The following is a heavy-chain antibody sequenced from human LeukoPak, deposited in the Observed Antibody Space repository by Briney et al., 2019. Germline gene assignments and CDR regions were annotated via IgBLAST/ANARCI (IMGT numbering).Heavy chain of an antibody. D-gene: IGHD2/OR15-2a*01. V-gene: IGHV4-34*01. CDR1: GFTFSDYS. Sequence: TGGSLRLSCAASGFTFSDYSMSWIRQPPGKGLEWIGEINHSGGTNYNPSLKSRITMSVDMSKNQFSLKLSSVTAADTAVYYCARVDKNGGTTFDYWGQGTLVTVSS. CDR2: INHSGGT. CDR3: ARVDKNGGTTFDY. J-gene: IGHJ4*02.